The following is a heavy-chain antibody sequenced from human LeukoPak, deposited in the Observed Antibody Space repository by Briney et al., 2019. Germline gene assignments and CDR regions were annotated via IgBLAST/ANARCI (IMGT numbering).Heavy chain of an antibody. V-gene: IGHV4-59*12. D-gene: IGHD3-22*01. Sequence: SETLSLTCTVSGDSINSYYWSWIRQPPGKGLEWIGYIYYGGSTNYNPSLKSRLTISVDTSKNQISLKLNSVTASDTAVYYCARDPAYYYDTTAYAFDLWGQGTMVTVSS. CDR3: ARDPAYYYDTTAYAFDL. CDR2: IYYGGST. J-gene: IGHJ3*01. CDR1: GDSINSYY.